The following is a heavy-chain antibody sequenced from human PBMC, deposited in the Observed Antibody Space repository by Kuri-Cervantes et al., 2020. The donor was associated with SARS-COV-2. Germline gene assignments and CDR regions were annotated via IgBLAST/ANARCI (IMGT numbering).Heavy chain of an antibody. V-gene: IGHV3-74*01. D-gene: IGHD2-2*01. CDR3: ARDRNLVPAYNWFDP. Sequence: GGSLKISCAASGFTFSSYWMHWVRQAPGKGLVWVSRINSDGSSTSYADSVKGRFTISRDNAKNTLYLQMNSLRAEDTAVYYCARDRNLVPAYNWFDPWGQGTLVTVSS. CDR2: INSDGSST. J-gene: IGHJ5*02. CDR1: GFTFSSYW.